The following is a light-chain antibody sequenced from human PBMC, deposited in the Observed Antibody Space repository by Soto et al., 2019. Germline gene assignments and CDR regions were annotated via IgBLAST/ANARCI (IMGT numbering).Light chain of an antibody. J-gene: IGKJ1*01. Sequence: DIQMTQSPSSLYASVGDRVTITCRASQSISSFLNWFQQRPGTAPKLLIYAASSLQTAVPSRFSGRGSGTDFTLTISSLQPEDFATYYCQQTFNFPWTFGQGTKVEIK. V-gene: IGKV1-39*01. CDR1: QSISSF. CDR3: QQTFNFPWT. CDR2: AAS.